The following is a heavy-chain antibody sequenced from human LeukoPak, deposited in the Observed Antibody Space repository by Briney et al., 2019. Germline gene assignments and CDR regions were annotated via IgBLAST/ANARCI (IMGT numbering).Heavy chain of an antibody. CDR2: TISDGTSR. CDR1: GFSFSGYW. CDR3: AREITAAGNYFDY. J-gene: IGHJ4*02. D-gene: IGHD6-13*01. V-gene: IGHV3-74*01. Sequence: GGSLRLSCAASGFSFSGYWMHWVRQAPGKGLVWVSRTISDGTSRSYADSVKGRFIISRDNAKNTLYLQMNSLRAEDTAVYYCAREITAAGNYFDYWGQGTLVTVSS.